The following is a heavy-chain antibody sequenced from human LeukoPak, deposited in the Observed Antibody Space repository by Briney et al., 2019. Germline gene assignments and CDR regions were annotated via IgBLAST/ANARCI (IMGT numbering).Heavy chain of an antibody. CDR3: AREGYDSSGYPRLLDY. CDR1: GLTVSSNY. Sequence: GGSLRLSCAASGLTVSSNYITWVRQPPGKGLEWVSVLHAAGGTYYADSVKGRFTISRHISKNTVYLQMNSLRAEDTAVYYCAREGYDSSGYPRLLDYWGQGALVTVSS. D-gene: IGHD3-22*01. V-gene: IGHV3-53*04. CDR2: LHAAGGT. J-gene: IGHJ4*02.